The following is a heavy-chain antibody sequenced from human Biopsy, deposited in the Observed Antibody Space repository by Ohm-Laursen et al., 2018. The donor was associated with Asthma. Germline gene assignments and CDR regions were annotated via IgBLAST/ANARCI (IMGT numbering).Heavy chain of an antibody. D-gene: IGHD3-3*01. CDR2: ISRSSDTI. CDR1: GFSFSNYG. V-gene: IGHV3-48*02. CDR3: ARDRYNDFWGGYYPTAFDH. J-gene: IGHJ4*02. Sequence: SLRLSCAASGFSFSNYGMHWARQAPGKGLEWVSYISRSSDTIHYADSVRGRFTISRDNARNSLYLQMNSLRDEDTAAYYCARDRYNDFWGGYYPTAFDHWGQGTPVAVSS.